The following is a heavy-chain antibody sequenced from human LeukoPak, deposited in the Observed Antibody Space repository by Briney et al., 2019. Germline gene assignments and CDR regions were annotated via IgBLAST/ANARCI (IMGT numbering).Heavy chain of an antibody. CDR2: INPSGGST. Sequence: ASVKVSCKASGYTFTSYYMHWVRQAPGQGLEWMGIINPSGGSTSYAQKLQGRVTMTTGTSTSTAYMELRSLRSDDTAVYYCARSLAAAGTKYFDYWGQGTLVTVSS. V-gene: IGHV1-46*01. D-gene: IGHD6-13*01. J-gene: IGHJ4*02. CDR3: ARSLAAAGTKYFDY. CDR1: GYTFTSYY.